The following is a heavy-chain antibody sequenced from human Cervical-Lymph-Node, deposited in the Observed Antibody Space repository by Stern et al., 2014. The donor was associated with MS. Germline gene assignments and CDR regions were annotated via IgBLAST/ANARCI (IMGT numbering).Heavy chain of an antibody. V-gene: IGHV5-51*01. CDR2: IYPGDSDT. J-gene: IGHJ4*02. CDR1: GYGFSDYW. D-gene: IGHD6-13*01. Sequence: EVQLVESGAVVRKPGDSLRISCTGSGYGFSDYWIGWVRQMPGKGLEWIGVIYPGDSDTTYSPSFEGQVTMSAAKSVAPAYLQWSSLKASDTAIYFCARQIEGIPGLWGQGTLVTVSS. CDR3: ARQIEGIPGL.